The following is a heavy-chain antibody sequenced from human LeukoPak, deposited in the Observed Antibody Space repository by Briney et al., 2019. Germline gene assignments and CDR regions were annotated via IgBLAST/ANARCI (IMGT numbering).Heavy chain of an antibody. CDR3: TRDRGTYNWFDP. CDR2: IDKKDNLYAT. D-gene: IGHD2-15*01. CDR1: GFTFSGSA. Sequence: GESLKISCAASGFTFSGSAVHWVRQSSGKGLEWVGHIDKKDNLYATAYAESVKGRFTISRDDSKDTAFLHMDSLKTEDTALYYCTRDRGTYNWFDPWGQGTLVTVPS. J-gene: IGHJ5*02. V-gene: IGHV3-73*01.